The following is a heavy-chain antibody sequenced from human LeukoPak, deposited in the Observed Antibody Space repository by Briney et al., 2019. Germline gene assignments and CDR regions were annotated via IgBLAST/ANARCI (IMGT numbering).Heavy chain of an antibody. J-gene: IGHJ5*02. D-gene: IGHD1/OR15-1a*01. CDR3: ARGTTEGFDP. CDR1: GYTFTTYY. Sequence: ASVKVSCRASGYTFTTYYMHWVRQAPGQGLEWMGIINPRGGSTTYAQNFQGRVTMTRDTSTSTVYMELSSLRSGDTAVYYCARGTTEGFDPWGQGTLVTVSS. V-gene: IGHV1-46*01. CDR2: INPRGGST.